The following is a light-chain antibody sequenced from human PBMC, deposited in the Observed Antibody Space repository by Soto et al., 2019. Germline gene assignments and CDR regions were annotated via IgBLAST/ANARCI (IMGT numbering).Light chain of an antibody. CDR1: QGIRNA. J-gene: IGKJ1*01. CDR3: LQDINYPWT. V-gene: IGKV1-6*01. CDR2: GAP. Sequence: AIRLTQSPSALSASVEDRVTISCRASQGIRNALGWYQQRPGKAPKVLIYGAPTLQSGVPPRFSGSGSGTDFTLAISSLQPEDSATYYCLQDINYPWTFGQGTKVDIK.